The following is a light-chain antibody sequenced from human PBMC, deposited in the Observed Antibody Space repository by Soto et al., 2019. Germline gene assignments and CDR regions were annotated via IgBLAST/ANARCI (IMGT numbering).Light chain of an antibody. J-gene: IGKJ4*01. Sequence: EIVMTQSPATLSVSPGERATLSCRASQSVSSKLAWYQQKVGQAPRLLIYGASTRATGIPARFSGSGSGTEFTLNISSLQSEDFEVYYCQQYDKWPLTFGGGAKVEIK. CDR3: QQYDKWPLT. V-gene: IGKV3-15*01. CDR1: QSVSSK. CDR2: GAS.